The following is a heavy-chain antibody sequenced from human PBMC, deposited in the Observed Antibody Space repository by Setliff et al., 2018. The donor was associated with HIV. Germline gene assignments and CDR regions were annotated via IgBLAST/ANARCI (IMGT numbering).Heavy chain of an antibody. D-gene: IGHD3-10*01. V-gene: IGHV4-31*03. CDR1: GGSINSGASY. CDR2: IYYSGST. Sequence: SETLSLTCTVSGGSINSGASYWSWIRQHPVKGLEWIGYIYYSGSTYYNPSLKSRVTISVDTSKNQFSLKVRSVTAADTAVYYCARHGRSYYSDSRLDYWGQGTPVTVSS. CDR3: ARHGRSYYSDSRLDY. J-gene: IGHJ4*02.